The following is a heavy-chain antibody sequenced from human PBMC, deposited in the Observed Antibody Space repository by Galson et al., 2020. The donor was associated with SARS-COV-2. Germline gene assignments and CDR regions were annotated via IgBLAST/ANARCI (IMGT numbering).Heavy chain of an antibody. Sequence: ASVKVSCKASGYTFTGYYMHCVRQAPGQGLEWMGWINPNSGGTNYAQKFQGRVTMTRDTSISTAYMELSRLRSDDTAVYYCARSLWFGELSGYWGQGTLVTVSS. CDR1: GYTFTGYY. D-gene: IGHD3-10*01. J-gene: IGHJ4*02. CDR2: INPNSGGT. V-gene: IGHV1-2*02. CDR3: ARSLWFGELSGY.